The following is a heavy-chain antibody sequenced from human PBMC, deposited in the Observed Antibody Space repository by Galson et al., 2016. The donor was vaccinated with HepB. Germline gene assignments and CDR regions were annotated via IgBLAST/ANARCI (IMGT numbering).Heavy chain of an antibody. Sequence: SLRLSCAASGFSFTTYSMNWVRQAPGKGLEWVSYISDSSSHIYYAGSVKGRFTISRDSAKKSLYLQMNSLRDEDTAVYYCARDEDYGGNNLDYGGQGTLVTVSS. J-gene: IGHJ4*02. CDR3: ARDEDYGGNNLDY. CDR2: ISDSSSHI. D-gene: IGHD4-23*01. V-gene: IGHV3-48*02. CDR1: GFSFTTYS.